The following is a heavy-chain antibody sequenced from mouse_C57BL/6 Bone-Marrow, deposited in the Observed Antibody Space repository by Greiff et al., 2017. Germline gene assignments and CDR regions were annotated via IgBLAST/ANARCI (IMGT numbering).Heavy chain of an antibody. CDR2: INPSTGGT. Sequence: EVQLQQSGPELVKPGASVKISCKASGYSFTGYYMNWVKQSPEKSLEWIGEINPSTGGTTYNQKFKAKATLTVDKSSSTAYMQLKSLTSEDSAVYYCARGGLRPFDYWGQGTTLTVSS. J-gene: IGHJ2*01. CDR1: GYSFTGYY. CDR3: ARGGLRPFDY. D-gene: IGHD3-2*02. V-gene: IGHV1-42*01.